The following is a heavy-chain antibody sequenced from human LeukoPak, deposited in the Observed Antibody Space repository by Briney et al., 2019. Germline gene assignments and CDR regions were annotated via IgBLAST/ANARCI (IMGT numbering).Heavy chain of an antibody. D-gene: IGHD1-20*01. Sequence: SVRVSCKASGGTFSSYAISWVRQAPGQGLEWMGGIIPIFGTANYAQKFQGRVTITADESTSTAYMELSSLRSEDTAVYYCARVWWPGITGTTGWFDPWGQGTLVTVSS. CDR1: GGTFSSYA. CDR2: IIPIFGTA. CDR3: ARVWWPGITGTTGWFDP. V-gene: IGHV1-69*13. J-gene: IGHJ5*02.